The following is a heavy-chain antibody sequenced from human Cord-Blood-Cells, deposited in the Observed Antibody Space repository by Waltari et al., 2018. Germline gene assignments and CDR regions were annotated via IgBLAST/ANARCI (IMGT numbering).Heavy chain of an antibody. CDR1: GGSISSYY. V-gene: IGHV4-4*07. J-gene: IGHJ6*03. CDR3: ARDTMGATLTYYYYYMDV. Sequence: QVHLQASGPGLAKPSETLSLTCTVSGGSISSYYWSWIRQPAGKGLAWIGRIYTRGSTNYNPSLKSRVTMSVDTSKDQFSLKLSSVTAADTAVYYCARDTMGATLTYYYYYMDVWGKGTTVTVSS. D-gene: IGHD1-26*01. CDR2: IYTRGST.